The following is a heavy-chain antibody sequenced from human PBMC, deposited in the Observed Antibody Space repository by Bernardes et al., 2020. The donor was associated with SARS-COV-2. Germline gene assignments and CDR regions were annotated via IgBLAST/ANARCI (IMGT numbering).Heavy chain of an antibody. CDR3: ARQRHLDWFDGMDV. CDR1: GSSIRTFY. D-gene: IGHD3-9*01. V-gene: IGHV4-59*01. Sequence: SETLSLTCAISGSSIRTFYWTWIRLSPGKGLEWILYISYIGDTKYHPSLESRVTISLDRSKIQFSLRLSSVTAADTAVYYCARQRHLDWFDGMDVWGQGTTVTVSS. J-gene: IGHJ6*02. CDR2: ISYIGDT.